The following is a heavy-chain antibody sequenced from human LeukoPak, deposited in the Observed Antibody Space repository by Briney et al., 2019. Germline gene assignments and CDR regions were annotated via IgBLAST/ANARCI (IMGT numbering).Heavy chain of an antibody. D-gene: IGHD6-13*01. CDR2: IWYDGSNK. J-gene: IGHJ4*02. CDR1: GFTFSSYG. CDR3: ARGGIAAATSFDY. V-gene: IGHV3-33*01. Sequence: GGSLRLSCAASGFTFSSYGMHWVRQAPGKGLEWVAVIWYDGSNKYYADSVKGRFTISRDNSKNTLYLQMNSLRAEDTAVYYCARGGIAAATSFDYWGQGTLVTVSS.